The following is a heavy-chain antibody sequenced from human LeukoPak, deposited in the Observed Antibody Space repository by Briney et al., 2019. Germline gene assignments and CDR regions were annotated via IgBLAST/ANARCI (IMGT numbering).Heavy chain of an antibody. V-gene: IGHV4-38-2*02. CDR3: ARSPYGYDPYYFDC. CDR1: HYSISSGFY. Sequence: PSETLSLTCTVSHYSISSGFYWGWIRQSPGRGLEWIGAIDHTGSTYYNPSLKSRVTISVDTSKNQFSLNVNSLTAADTAIYYSARSPYGYDPYYFDCWGQGTLVTVAS. CDR2: IDHTGST. J-gene: IGHJ4*02. D-gene: IGHD5-12*01.